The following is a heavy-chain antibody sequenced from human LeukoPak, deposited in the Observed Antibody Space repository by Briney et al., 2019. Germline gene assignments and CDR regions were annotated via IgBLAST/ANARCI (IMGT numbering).Heavy chain of an antibody. CDR2: ISSSSSYI. Sequence: GGSLRLSCAASRFTFSSYSMNWVRQAPGKGLEWVSSISSSSSYIYYADSVKGRFTISRDNAKNSLYLQTNSLRAEDTAVYYCARDHDYGDYPDYWGQGTLVTVSS. CDR1: RFTFSSYS. CDR3: ARDHDYGDYPDY. J-gene: IGHJ4*02. V-gene: IGHV3-21*01. D-gene: IGHD4-17*01.